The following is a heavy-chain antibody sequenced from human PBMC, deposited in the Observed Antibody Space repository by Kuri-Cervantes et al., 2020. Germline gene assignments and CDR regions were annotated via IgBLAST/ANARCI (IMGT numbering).Heavy chain of an antibody. CDR1: GFTFSSYA. Sequence: GESLKISCAASGFTFSSYAMSWVRQAPGKGLEWVSAISGSGGSTYYADSVKGRFTISRDNSKNTLYVQMNSLRHEDTAVYYCARPGHCSGGSCQRAFDIWGPGIMVTVSS. J-gene: IGHJ3*02. V-gene: IGHV3-23*01. D-gene: IGHD2-15*01. CDR2: ISGSGGST. CDR3: ARPGHCSGGSCQRAFDI.